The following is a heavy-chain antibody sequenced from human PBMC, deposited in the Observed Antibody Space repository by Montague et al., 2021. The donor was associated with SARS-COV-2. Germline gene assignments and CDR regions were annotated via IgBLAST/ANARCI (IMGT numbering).Heavy chain of an antibody. V-gene: IGHV4-59*01. CDR1: GGSISSYY. J-gene: IGHJ3*02. Sequence: SETLSLTCTVSGGSISSYYWSWIRQPPGKGLEWIGYIYYSGSTNYNPSLKSRVTISVDTSKNQFSLKLSSVTAADTAVYYRARGSGCMGNAFDIWGQGTMVTVSS. CDR3: ARGSGCMGNAFDI. D-gene: IGHD6-19*01. CDR2: IYYSGST.